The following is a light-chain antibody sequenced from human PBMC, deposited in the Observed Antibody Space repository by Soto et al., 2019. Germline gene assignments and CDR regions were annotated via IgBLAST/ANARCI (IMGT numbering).Light chain of an antibody. CDR1: ESVGSN. J-gene: IGKJ4*01. Sequence: IVMTQSPVTLPVSPGERATLSCRASESVGSNLAWYQQKPGQAPRLLIYGASTRATGIPARFSGSEPGTQFTLTISSLQSEDFAVYYCQQHNDWPLTFGGGTKVEIK. CDR3: QQHNDWPLT. CDR2: GAS. V-gene: IGKV3D-15*01.